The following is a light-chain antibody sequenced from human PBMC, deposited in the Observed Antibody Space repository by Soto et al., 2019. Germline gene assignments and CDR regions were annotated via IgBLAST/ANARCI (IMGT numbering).Light chain of an antibody. CDR3: SSYRSSNTYV. J-gene: IGLJ1*01. CDR2: DVN. Sequence: QSALTQPASVSGSPGQSITISCTGTSSDIGTYNYVSWYQQHPGKAPKLMIYDVNIRPSGASNRFSGSKSGYTASLTISGLQAEDEADYYCSSYRSSNTYVFGTGTKVTVL. V-gene: IGLV2-14*01. CDR1: SSDIGTYNY.